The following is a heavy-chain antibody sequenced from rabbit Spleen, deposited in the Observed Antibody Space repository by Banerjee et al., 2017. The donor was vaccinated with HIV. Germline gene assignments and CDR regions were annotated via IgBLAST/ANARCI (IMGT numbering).Heavy chain of an antibody. CDR2: IYGGSSGST. D-gene: IGHD2-1*01. CDR1: GFSFSSSYY. Sequence: QSLEESEGDLVKPGASLTLTCTASGFSFSSSYYMCWVRQAPGKGLEWIACIYGGSSGSTYYASWVNGRFTISKTSSTTVTLQMTSLTAADTATYFSARGGGVAGDGYNLWGPGTLVTVS. CDR3: ARGGGVAGDGYNL. J-gene: IGHJ4*01. V-gene: IGHV1S40*01.